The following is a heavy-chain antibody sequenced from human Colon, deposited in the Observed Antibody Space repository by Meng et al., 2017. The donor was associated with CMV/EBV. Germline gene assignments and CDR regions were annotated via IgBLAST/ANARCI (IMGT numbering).Heavy chain of an antibody. CDR1: GFNFSSHA. V-gene: IGHV3-23*01. D-gene: IGHD2-15*01. CDR2: ISGTGSRT. Sequence: ASGFNFSSHAMSWVRKAPGKGLEWVSAISGTGSRTTYADSARGRFTISRDNSKNTLYLQMNSLSAGDTAIYYCAKDRVDDAYYFDYWGQGTLVTVSS. CDR3: AKDRVDDAYYFDY. J-gene: IGHJ4*02.